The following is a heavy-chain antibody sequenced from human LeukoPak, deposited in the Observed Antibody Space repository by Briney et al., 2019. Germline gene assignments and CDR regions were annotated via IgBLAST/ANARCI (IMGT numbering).Heavy chain of an antibody. CDR1: GGSISSGGYS. Sequence: SETLSLTCAVSGGSISSGGYSWSWIRQPPGKGLEWIGYIYHSGSTYYNPSLKSRVTILKDTSKNQFSLKLRSVTVADTAVYYCARVKPVAGTLPHLLDYWGQGTLVTVSS. CDR2: IYHSGST. D-gene: IGHD6-19*01. V-gene: IGHV4-30-2*01. J-gene: IGHJ4*02. CDR3: ARVKPVAGTLPHLLDY.